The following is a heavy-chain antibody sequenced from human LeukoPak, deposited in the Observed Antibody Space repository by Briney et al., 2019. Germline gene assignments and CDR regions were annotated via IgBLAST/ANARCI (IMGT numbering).Heavy chain of an antibody. D-gene: IGHD2-2*02. CDR3: ARVELDIVVVPAAITFDY. V-gene: IGHV4-34*01. J-gene: IGHJ4*02. Sequence: SETLSLTCAVYGASFSGYYWSWIRQPPGKGLEWIGEINHSGSTNYNPSLKSRVTISVDTSKNQFSLKLSSVTAAGTAVYYCARVELDIVVVPAAITFDYWGQGTLVTVSS. CDR2: INHSGST. CDR1: GASFSGYY.